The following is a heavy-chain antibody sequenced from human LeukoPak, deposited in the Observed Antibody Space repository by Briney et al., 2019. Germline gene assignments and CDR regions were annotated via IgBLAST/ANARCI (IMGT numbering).Heavy chain of an antibody. V-gene: IGHV4-39*07. CDR2: IYHSGST. CDR3: ARVTDDYGGWYFDY. J-gene: IGHJ4*02. Sequence: SETLSLTCTVSGGSISSSSYYWGWIRQPPGKGLEWIGSIYHSGSTYYNPSLKSRVTISVDTSKNQFSLKLSSVTAADTAVYYCARVTDDYGGWYFDYWGQGTLVTVSS. CDR1: GGSISSSSYY. D-gene: IGHD4-17*01.